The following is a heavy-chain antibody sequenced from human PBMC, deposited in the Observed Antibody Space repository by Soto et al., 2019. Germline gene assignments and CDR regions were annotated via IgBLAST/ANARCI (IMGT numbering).Heavy chain of an antibody. CDR1: GFTFSSYA. J-gene: IGHJ5*02. CDR2: ISGSGGST. D-gene: IGHD6-13*01. Sequence: EVQLLESGGGLVQPRGSLRLSCAASGFTFSSYAMSWVRQAPGKGLEWVSAISGSGGSTYYADSVKGRFTISRDNSKNTLYLQMNSLRAEDTAGYYCAKVIAAAGTGYWFDPWGQGTLVTVSS. CDR3: AKVIAAAGTGYWFDP. V-gene: IGHV3-23*01.